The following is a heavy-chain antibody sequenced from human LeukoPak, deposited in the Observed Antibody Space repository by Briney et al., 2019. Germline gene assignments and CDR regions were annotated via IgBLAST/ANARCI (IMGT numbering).Heavy chain of an antibody. J-gene: IGHJ6*02. D-gene: IGHD6-13*01. V-gene: IGHV4-59*01. CDR1: GGSISSYY. Sequence: SETLSLTCTVSGGSISSYYWSWIRQPPGKGLEWIGYIYYSGSTNYNPSLKSRVTISVDTSKNQFSLKLSSVTAADTAVYYCARENAAAGTAYYYYYGMDVWGQGTTVTVSS. CDR2: IYYSGST. CDR3: ARENAAAGTAYYYYYGMDV.